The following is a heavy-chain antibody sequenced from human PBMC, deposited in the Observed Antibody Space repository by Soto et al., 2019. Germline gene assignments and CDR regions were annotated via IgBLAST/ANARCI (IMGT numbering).Heavy chain of an antibody. V-gene: IGHV3-48*02. Sequence: EVQLVDSGGGLVQPGGSLRLSCAASGFTFSSYSMNWVRQAPGKGLEWVSYISSSTIYFADSVKGRLTISRDNAKNSLYLKMNSLRDEETAVSYCAREGGTYNWFDPWGQGTLVTVSS. CDR2: ISSSTI. J-gene: IGHJ5*02. CDR1: GFTFSSYS. CDR3: AREGGTYNWFDP. D-gene: IGHD1-1*01.